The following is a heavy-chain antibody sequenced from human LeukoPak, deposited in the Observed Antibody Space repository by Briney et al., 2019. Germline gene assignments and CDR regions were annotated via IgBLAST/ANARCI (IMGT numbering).Heavy chain of an antibody. Sequence: GGSLRLSCAASGFTFSTYAMSWVRQAPGKRLEWVSAISGSGGTTYYADSVKGRVTISRDNSKNTLSLQMNSLRAEDTAVYYCAKLGDIVVVPAAMVYFQHWGQGTLVTVSS. CDR1: GFTFSTYA. CDR2: ISGSGGTT. J-gene: IGHJ1*01. V-gene: IGHV3-23*01. CDR3: AKLGDIVVVPAAMVYFQH. D-gene: IGHD2-2*01.